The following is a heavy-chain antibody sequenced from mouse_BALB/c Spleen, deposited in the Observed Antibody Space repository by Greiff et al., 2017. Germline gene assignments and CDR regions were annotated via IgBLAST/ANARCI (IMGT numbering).Heavy chain of an antibody. V-gene: IGHV2-9-2*01. CDR1: GFSLTSYD. J-gene: IGHJ4*01. CDR3: VRAYGNYDYYAMDY. Sequence: VKLMESGPGLVAPSQSLSITCTVSGFSLTSYDISWIRQPPGKGLEWLGVIWTGGGTNYNSAFMSRLSISKDNSKSQVFLKMNSLQTDDTAIYYCVRAYGNYDYYAMDYWGQGTSVTVSS. D-gene: IGHD2-1*01. CDR2: IWTGGGT.